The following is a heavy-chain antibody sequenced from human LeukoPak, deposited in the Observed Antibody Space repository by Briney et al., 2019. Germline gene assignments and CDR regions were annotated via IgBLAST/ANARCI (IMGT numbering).Heavy chain of an antibody. J-gene: IGHJ3*02. CDR2: INHSGST. V-gene: IGHV4-34*01. Sequence: SETLSLTCAVYGGSLSGYYWSWIRQPPGKGLEWIGEINHSGSTKYNPSLKSRVTTAVDTSNNQFSLKLSSVTAADTAVYYCAIIPIPGGDTFDIWGQGTMVSVSS. CDR3: AIIPIPGGDTFDI. CDR1: GGSLSGYY. D-gene: IGHD3-10*01.